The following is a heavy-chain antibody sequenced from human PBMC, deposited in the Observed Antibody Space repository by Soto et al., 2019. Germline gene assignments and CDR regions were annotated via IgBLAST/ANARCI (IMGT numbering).Heavy chain of an antibody. V-gene: IGHV1-46*01. CDR3: AREDHYDFWSGYRPHMDV. J-gene: IGHJ6*03. D-gene: IGHD3-3*01. CDR2: INPNGGST. CDR1: GYTFASYY. Sequence: ASVKVSCKASGYTFASYYMHWVRQAPGQGLEWMGIINPNGGSTSYAQKFQGRVTMTTDTSTSTAYMELRSLRSDDTAVYYCAREDHYDFWSGYRPHMDVWGKGTTVTVSS.